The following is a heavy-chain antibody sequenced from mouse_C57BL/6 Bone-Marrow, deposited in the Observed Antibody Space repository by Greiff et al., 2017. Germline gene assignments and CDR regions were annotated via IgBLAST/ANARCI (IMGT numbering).Heavy chain of an antibody. CDR3: ASYYYGSSTYWYFDV. J-gene: IGHJ1*03. V-gene: IGHV1-64*01. Sequence: QVQLQQPGAELVKPGASVKLFCKASGYTFTSYWMHWVKQRPGQGLEWIGMIHPNSGSTNYNEKFKSKATLTVDKSSSTAYMQLSSLTSEDSAVYYCASYYYGSSTYWYFDVWGTGTTVTVSS. CDR2: IHPNSGST. CDR1: GYTFTSYW. D-gene: IGHD1-1*01.